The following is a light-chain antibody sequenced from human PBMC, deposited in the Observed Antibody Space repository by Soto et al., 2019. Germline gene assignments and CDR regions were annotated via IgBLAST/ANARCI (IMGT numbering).Light chain of an antibody. V-gene: IGLV1-47*01. CDR1: SSDIGSNS. J-gene: IGLJ3*02. CDR3: ATWDAIRSGPRV. CDR2: RNN. Sequence: QSVLTQPPSASGTPGQRVTISCSGTSSDIGSNSVYWYQHLPGTAPKLLIYRNNQRPSGVPDRFSGSKSGTSASLAISGLRSEDEADYYCATWDAIRSGPRVFGGGTKLTVL.